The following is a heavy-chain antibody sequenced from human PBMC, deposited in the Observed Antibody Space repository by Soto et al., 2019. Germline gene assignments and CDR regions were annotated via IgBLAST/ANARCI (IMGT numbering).Heavy chain of an antibody. CDR3: ASSPQSSGWSRFDY. CDR2: INPNSGGT. J-gene: IGHJ4*02. V-gene: IGHV1-2*02. CDR1: GYTFTSYD. Sequence: GASVKVSCKASGYTFTSYDMHCVRQAPGQGLEWMGWINPNSGGTNYAQKFQGRVTVTRDTSINTAYMELSRLRSDDTAVYYCASSPQSSGWSRFDYWGQGTLVTVSS. D-gene: IGHD6-19*01.